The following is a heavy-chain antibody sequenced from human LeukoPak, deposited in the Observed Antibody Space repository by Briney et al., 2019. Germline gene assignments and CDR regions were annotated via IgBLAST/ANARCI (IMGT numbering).Heavy chain of an antibody. J-gene: IGHJ1*01. D-gene: IGHD6-19*01. CDR2: INPISGGT. Sequence: ASVKVSCKTSGYTFTGYHMYWVRQAPGQGLEWMGWINPISGGTNYAQKFQGRVTMTRDTPISTAYMELSRLTSDDTAVYYCSRGGIYSSGWYPEYFHHWGQGTLVTVSS. V-gene: IGHV1-2*02. CDR1: GYTFTGYH. CDR3: SRGGIYSSGWYPEYFHH.